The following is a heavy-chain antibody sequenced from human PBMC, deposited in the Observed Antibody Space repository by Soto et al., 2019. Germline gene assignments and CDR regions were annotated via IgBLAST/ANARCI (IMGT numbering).Heavy chain of an antibody. J-gene: IGHJ3*02. CDR3: APAPYYDSSGPQPVALDI. Sequence: ASVKVSCKASGGTFSSYAISWVRQAPGQGLEWMGGIIPIFGTANYAQKFQGRVTITADESTSTAYMELSSLRSEDTAVYYCAPAPYYDSSGPQPVALDIWGQGTMVTVSS. CDR2: IIPIFGTA. D-gene: IGHD3-22*01. V-gene: IGHV1-69*13. CDR1: GGTFSSYA.